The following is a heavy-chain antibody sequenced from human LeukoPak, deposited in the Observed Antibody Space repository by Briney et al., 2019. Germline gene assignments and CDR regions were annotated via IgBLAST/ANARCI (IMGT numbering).Heavy chain of an antibody. CDR1: GFNFIDYS. D-gene: IGHD5-12*01. CDR3: ARDHRYAFDN. Sequence: GESLRLSCAASGFNFIDYSMNWVRQAPGKGLEWISYIGISSGNTKYADSVKGRFTISRDKARNSLYLQMNSLRVEDTAMYYCARDHRYAFDNWGRGTLVTVSS. J-gene: IGHJ4*01. V-gene: IGHV3-48*01. CDR2: IGISSGNT.